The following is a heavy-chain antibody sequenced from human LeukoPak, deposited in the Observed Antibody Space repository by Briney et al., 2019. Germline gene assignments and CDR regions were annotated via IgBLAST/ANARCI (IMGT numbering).Heavy chain of an antibody. CDR3: ARDSFRYDSSGYYYGSTPSFDY. V-gene: IGHV3-33*01. J-gene: IGHJ4*02. D-gene: IGHD3-22*01. CDR1: GFTFSSYG. Sequence: PGGSLRLSCAASGFTFSSYGMHWVRQAPGKGLEWVAVIWYDGSNKYYADSVKGRFTISRDNSKNTLYLQMNSLRAEDTAVYYCARDSFRYDSSGYYYGSTPSFDYWGQGTLVTVSS. CDR2: IWYDGSNK.